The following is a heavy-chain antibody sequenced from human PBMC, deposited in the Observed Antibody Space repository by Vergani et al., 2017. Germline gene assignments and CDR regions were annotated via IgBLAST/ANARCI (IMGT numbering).Heavy chain of an antibody. CDR2: INPSGGHT. Sequence: QVQVVQSGAEVKKSGASVKVSCKTSGYTFSNYYMHWVRQAPGQGLEWMGIINPSGGHTNYAQKFQGRVTMTRDTSMSTVYMELSSLRSEDTAIYYCAIVTDYYDSSGYYLDYWGQGTLVTVSS. V-gene: IGHV1-46*01. CDR3: AIVTDYYDSSGYYLDY. J-gene: IGHJ4*02. D-gene: IGHD3-22*01. CDR1: GYTFSNYY.